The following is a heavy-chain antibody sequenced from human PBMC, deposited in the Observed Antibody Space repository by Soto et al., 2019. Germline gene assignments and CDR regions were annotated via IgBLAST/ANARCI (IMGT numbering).Heavy chain of an antibody. D-gene: IGHD3-10*01. V-gene: IGHV1-18*01. CDR1: GGSFSSYA. CDR2: INTHNGNT. CDR3: TREGSAPYYYYGMDA. J-gene: IGHJ6*02. Sequence: ASVKVSCKASGGSFSSYAISWVRQAPGQGLEWLGWINTHNGNTNYAQNLQGRVIMTADTSTSTAYMELRSLRSDDTAIYYCTREGSAPYYYYGMDAWGQGTTVTVSS.